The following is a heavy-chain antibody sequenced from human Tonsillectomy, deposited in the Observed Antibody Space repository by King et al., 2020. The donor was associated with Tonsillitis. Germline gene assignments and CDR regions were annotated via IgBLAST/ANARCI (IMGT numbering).Heavy chain of an antibody. V-gene: IGHV3-15*01. CDR1: GFTFSNAW. J-gene: IGHJ6*02. CDR2: VKSEIDGGTT. Sequence: VQLVESGGGLVKPGGSLRLSCAASGFTFSNAWMSWVRQAPGKGLEWVGRVKSEIDGGTTDYAAPVKGRFSISRDDSKNTLYLQMNSLKTEDTAVYYCTTDAVDTAMYPQAYHPYYYYYYGMDVWGQGTTVTVSS. CDR3: TTDAVDTAMYPQAYHPYYYYYYGMDV. D-gene: IGHD5-18*01.